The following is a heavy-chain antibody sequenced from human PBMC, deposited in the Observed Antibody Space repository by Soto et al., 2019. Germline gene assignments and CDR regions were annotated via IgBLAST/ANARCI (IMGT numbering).Heavy chain of an antibody. CDR3: ARVGGIDGSRGPHYGYFDL. CDR2: IYYSGST. CDR1: GGSISSYY. Sequence: SETLCLTCTVSGGSISSYYWSWIRQPPGKGLEWIGYIYYSGSTNYNPSLKSRFTISVDTSKNQFSLKLSSVTAADTAVYYCARVGGIDGSRGPHYGYFDLWGRGPLVT. J-gene: IGHJ2*01. V-gene: IGHV4-59*01. D-gene: IGHD2-15*01.